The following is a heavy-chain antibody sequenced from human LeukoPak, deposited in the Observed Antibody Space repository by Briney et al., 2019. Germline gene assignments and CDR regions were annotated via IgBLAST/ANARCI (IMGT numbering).Heavy chain of an antibody. Sequence: PSETLSLTCAVYGGSFSGYYWSWIRQPPGKGLEWIGEINHSGSTNCNPSLKSRVTISVDTSKNQFSLKLSSVTAADTAVYYCARVRTRSYYDFWSGYTHWYFDLWGRGTLVTVSS. CDR3: ARVRTRSYYDFWSGYTHWYFDL. CDR1: GGSFSGYY. D-gene: IGHD3-3*01. CDR2: INHSGST. J-gene: IGHJ2*01. V-gene: IGHV4-34*01.